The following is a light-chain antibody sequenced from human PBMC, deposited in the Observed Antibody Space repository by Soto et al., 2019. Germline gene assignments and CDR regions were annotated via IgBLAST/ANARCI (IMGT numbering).Light chain of an antibody. V-gene: IGLV2-8*01. J-gene: IGLJ1*01. CDR2: EVG. CDR3: CSYAGSNNFV. Sequence: QSALTQPPSASGSPGQSVTISCTGSNSDIGAYNHVSWYQQHPGKAPKCIIYEVGERPSGVPDRFSGSKSGNTASLTVSGLQAEDEADYYCCSYAGSNNFVFGTGTKLTVL. CDR1: NSDIGAYNH.